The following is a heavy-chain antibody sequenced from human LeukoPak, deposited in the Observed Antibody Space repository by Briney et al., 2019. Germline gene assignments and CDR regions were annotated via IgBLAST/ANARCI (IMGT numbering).Heavy chain of an antibody. CDR2: INPSGGST. CDR1: GYTFTSYY. Sequence: ASVKVSCKASGYTFTSYYMHWVRQAPGQGLEWMGIINPSGGSTSYAQKFQGRVTMTRDMSTSTVYMELSSLRSEDTAVYYCARGSHTMIVVAEAAKRGNMDVWGKGTTVTVSS. V-gene: IGHV1-46*01. J-gene: IGHJ6*03. CDR3: ARGSHTMIVVAEAAKRGNMDV. D-gene: IGHD3-22*01.